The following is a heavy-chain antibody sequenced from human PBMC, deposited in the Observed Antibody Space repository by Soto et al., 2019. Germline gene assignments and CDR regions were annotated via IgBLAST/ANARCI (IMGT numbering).Heavy chain of an antibody. J-gene: IGHJ6*02. D-gene: IGHD2-15*01. CDR1: GFTFSSYA. CDR2: ISYDGNNK. V-gene: IGHV3-30-3*01. Sequence: QVQLVESGGGVVQPGRSLRLSCAASGFTFSSYAMYWVRQAPGQGLEWVAVISYDGNNKYYADSVKGRFTISRDNSKNTLYLQKNSLRPEDTAVYYCARAGCDGGSCYTLVGLRYGMDVWGQGTTVTVSS. CDR3: ARAGCDGGSCYTLVGLRYGMDV.